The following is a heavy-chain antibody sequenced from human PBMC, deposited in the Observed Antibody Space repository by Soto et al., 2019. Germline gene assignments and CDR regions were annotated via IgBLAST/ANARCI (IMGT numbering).Heavy chain of an antibody. D-gene: IGHD1-26*01. V-gene: IGHV3-11*01. CDR1: GFAFRHNY. CDR2: INTGGSPA. Sequence: PGGSLRLSCTVSGFAFRHNYLTWIRQAPGKGLEWLSYINTGGSPAYYADSVKGRFTISTDIAKKSLYLQMDSLRADDTGVYYCATGGIYYETWRQGTLVTVSS. CDR3: ATGGIYYET. J-gene: IGHJ5*02.